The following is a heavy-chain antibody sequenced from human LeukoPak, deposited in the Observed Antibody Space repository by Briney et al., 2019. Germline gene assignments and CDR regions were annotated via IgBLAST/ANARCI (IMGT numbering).Heavy chain of an antibody. D-gene: IGHD2-2*01. CDR3: ARGVGSAAKGAFDI. J-gene: IGHJ3*02. CDR2: IYYSGST. V-gene: IGHV4-31*03. CDR1: GGSFSSGGYY. Sequence: SQTLSLTCTVSGGSFSSGGYYWSWIRQRPGKGLEWVGYIYYSGSTYYNPSLNSRVTISVDTSKNQFSLKLSSVTAADTAVYYCARGVGSAAKGAFDIWGQGTMVTVSS.